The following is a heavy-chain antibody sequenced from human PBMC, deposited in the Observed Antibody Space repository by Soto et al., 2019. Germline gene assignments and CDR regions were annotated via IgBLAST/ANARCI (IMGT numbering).Heavy chain of an antibody. D-gene: IGHD6-6*01. J-gene: IGHJ6*02. V-gene: IGHV3-15*01. CDR1: GFTFSNAW. CDR3: TTDRRGAARLGYYYYYGMDV. Sequence: GGSLRLSCAASGFTFSNAWMSWVRQAPGKGLEWVGRIKSKTDGGTTDYAAPVKGRFTISRDDSKNTLYLQMNSLKTEDTAVYYCTTDRRGAARLGYYYYYGMDVWGQGTTVTISS. CDR2: IKSKTDGGTT.